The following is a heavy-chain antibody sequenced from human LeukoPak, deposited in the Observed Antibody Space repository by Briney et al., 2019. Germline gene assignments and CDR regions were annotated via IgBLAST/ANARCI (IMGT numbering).Heavy chain of an antibody. Sequence: SETLSLTCTVSGGSISSYYWSWIRQPAGKGLEWIGRIYTSGSTNYNPPLKSRVTMSVDTSKNQFSLKLSSVTAADTAVYYCARTFGSGSYYTYYFDYWGQGTLVTVSS. CDR2: IYTSGST. CDR1: GGSISSYY. CDR3: ARTFGSGSYYTYYFDY. V-gene: IGHV4-4*07. J-gene: IGHJ4*02. D-gene: IGHD3-10*01.